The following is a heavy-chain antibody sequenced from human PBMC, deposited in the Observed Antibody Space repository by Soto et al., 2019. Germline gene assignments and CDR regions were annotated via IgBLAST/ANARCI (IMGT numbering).Heavy chain of an antibody. D-gene: IGHD2-21*02. Sequence: QVQLVQSGAEVKKPGASVKVSCKASGDTFTDYYIHWVRQAPGQGLEWMGTVNPSGGHTTYAQHFLGRMTITRDTSTSTRYMELTSLTSEDTAGAYCARGGHVVVVTAALDYWGQGTLVTVSS. CDR3: ARGGHVVVVTAALDY. J-gene: IGHJ4*02. CDR2: VNPSGGHT. V-gene: IGHV1-46*01. CDR1: GDTFTDYY.